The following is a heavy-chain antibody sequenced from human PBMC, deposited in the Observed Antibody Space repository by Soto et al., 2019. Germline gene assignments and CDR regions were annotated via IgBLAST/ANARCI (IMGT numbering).Heavy chain of an antibody. Sequence: SETLSLTCTVSGGSVSSGSYYWSWIRQPPGKGLEWIGYIYYSGSTNYNPSLKSRVTISVDTSKNQFSLKLSSVTAADTAVYYCARDYSGSYWGYYYGMDVWGQGTTVTVSS. CDR1: GGSVSSGSYY. CDR2: IYYSGST. J-gene: IGHJ6*02. D-gene: IGHD1-26*01. CDR3: ARDYSGSYWGYYYGMDV. V-gene: IGHV4-61*01.